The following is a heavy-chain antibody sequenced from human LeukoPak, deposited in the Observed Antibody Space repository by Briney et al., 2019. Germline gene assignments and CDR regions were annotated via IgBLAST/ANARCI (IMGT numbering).Heavy chain of an antibody. Sequence: PSETLSLTCNVSGGSISSSYWSWIRQPAGRGLEWIGRIYASGSSNYNPSLKSRVTMSVDTSKNQFSLNLSSVTAADTAVYYCAREGGSSRSLENWGQGTLVTVSS. CDR1: GGSISSSY. J-gene: IGHJ4*02. CDR3: AREGGSSRSLEN. V-gene: IGHV4-4*07. D-gene: IGHD1-26*01. CDR2: IYASGSS.